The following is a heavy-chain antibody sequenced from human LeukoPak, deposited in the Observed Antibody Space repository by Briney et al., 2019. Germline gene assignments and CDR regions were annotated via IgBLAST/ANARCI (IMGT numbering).Heavy chain of an antibody. CDR2: ISGSGGST. CDR3: AKDRTPFGVVYYFDY. V-gene: IGHV3-23*01. J-gene: IGHJ4*02. Sequence: GGSLRLSCAASGFTFSSYAMSWVRQAPGKGLEWVSAISGSGGSTYYADSVKGRFTISRDNSKNTLYLQTNSLRAADTAVYYCAKDRTPFGVVYYFDYWGQGTLVTVSS. CDR1: GFTFSSYA. D-gene: IGHD3-3*01.